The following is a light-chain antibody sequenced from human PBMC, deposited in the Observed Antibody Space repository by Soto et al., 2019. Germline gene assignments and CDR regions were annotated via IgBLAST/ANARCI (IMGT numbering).Light chain of an antibody. CDR1: QSVSSY. Sequence: EIGLTQSPATLSLPPGERATLSCRASQSVSSYLAWYQQKPGQAPRLLIYDASRRATGIPDRFSGSGSGTDFSLTISRLEPEDFAVYYCQHYDSARWTFGLGTKVDIK. J-gene: IGKJ1*01. CDR3: QHYDSARWT. CDR2: DAS. V-gene: IGKV3-20*01.